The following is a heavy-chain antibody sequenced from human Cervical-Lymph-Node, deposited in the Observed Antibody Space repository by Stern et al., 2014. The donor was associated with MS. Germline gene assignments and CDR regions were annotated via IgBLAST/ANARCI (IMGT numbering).Heavy chain of an antibody. Sequence: EVQLVQSGAEVKKPGESLKISCEASGYLFDDYWIGWVRQMSGRGLELVAIIFPRDSNTRYSPSVQGQVTISAYKSLSTAYFQGSTLKAADTAMYYCARSPATPSGYDRFDYWGQGALVTVSS. CDR3: ARSPATPSGYDRFDY. CDR2: IFPRDSNT. V-gene: IGHV5-51*03. CDR1: GYLFDDYW. J-gene: IGHJ4*02. D-gene: IGHD5-12*01.